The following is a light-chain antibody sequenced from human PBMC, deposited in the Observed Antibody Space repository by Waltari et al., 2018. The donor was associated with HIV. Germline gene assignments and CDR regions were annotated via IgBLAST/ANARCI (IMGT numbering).Light chain of an antibody. V-gene: IGLV10-54*01. J-gene: IGLJ3*02. CDR2: RNN. CDR1: SNNIGYQG. Sequence: QAGLTQPPSMSTGLGQTATLTCSGDSNNIGYQGVALVQHRQGHPPKLLSHRNNNRPSGIPGRFSAFRSGDTGFLTISGLQSEDEGDFFCSAWDSGLNGWVFGGGTQLTLL. CDR3: SAWDSGLNGWV.